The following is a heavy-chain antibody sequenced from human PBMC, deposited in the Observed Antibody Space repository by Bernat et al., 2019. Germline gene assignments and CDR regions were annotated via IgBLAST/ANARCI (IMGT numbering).Heavy chain of an antibody. Sequence: EVQLVESGGGLVQPGGSLRRSCAASGFTFSSYCMHWVRQAPGKGLVGVSRINSDGSSTSSADSVKGRFTITRDNAKNTMFLQMNSRRAEDTAVYYCATSRTFDYWGQGTLVTVSS. CDR3: ATSRTFDY. D-gene: IGHD1/OR15-1a*01. V-gene: IGHV3-74*02. CDR2: INSDGSST. CDR1: GFTFSSYC. J-gene: IGHJ4*02.